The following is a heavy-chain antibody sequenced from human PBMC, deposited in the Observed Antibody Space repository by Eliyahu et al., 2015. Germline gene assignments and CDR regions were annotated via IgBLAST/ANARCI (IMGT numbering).Heavy chain of an antibody. Sequence: QVQLQESGPGLVKPSETLSLTCTVXGGSXXSSYWGWIRQPPGKGLEWIGYIYYSGSTNYNPSLKSRVTISVDTSKNQFSLKLSSVTAADTAVYYCARVAIAVAGWMDWFDPLGPGNPGHRLL. D-gene: IGHD6-19*01. CDR1: GGSXXSSY. CDR2: IYYSGST. CDR3: ARVAIAVAGWMDWFDP. V-gene: IGHV4-59*01. J-gene: IGHJ5*02.